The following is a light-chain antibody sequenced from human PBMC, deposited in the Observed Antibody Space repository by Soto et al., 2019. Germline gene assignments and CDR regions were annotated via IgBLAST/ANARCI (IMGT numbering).Light chain of an antibody. CDR3: TSYTTSSTDV. V-gene: IGLV2-14*01. CDR2: EVS. Sequence: QSVLTQPASVSGSPGQSITISCTGTSSDVGLYNYVSWYQQHPGKAPKLMIYEVSNRPSGFSHRFSGSKSGNTASLTISGLQAEDEADYYCTSYTTSSTDVFGTGTKVTVL. J-gene: IGLJ1*01. CDR1: SSDVGLYNY.